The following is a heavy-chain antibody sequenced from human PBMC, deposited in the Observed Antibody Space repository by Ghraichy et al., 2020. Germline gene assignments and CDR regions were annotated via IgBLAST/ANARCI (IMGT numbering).Heavy chain of an antibody. V-gene: IGHV1-69*13. CDR3: ASFPGGDYVWGSYRPQPFDY. J-gene: IGHJ4*02. CDR2: IIPIFGTA. D-gene: IGHD3-16*02. Sequence: SVKVSCKASGGTFSSYAISWVRQAPGQGLEWMGGIIPIFGTANYAQKFQGRVTFTADESTSTAYMELSSLRSEDTAVYYCASFPGGDYVWGSYRPQPFDYWGQGTLVTVSS. CDR1: GGTFSSYA.